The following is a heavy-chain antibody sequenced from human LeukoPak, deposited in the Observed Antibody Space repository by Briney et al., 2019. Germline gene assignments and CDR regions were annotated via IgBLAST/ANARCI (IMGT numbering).Heavy chain of an antibody. CDR1: GYTFTGYY. J-gene: IGHJ4*02. D-gene: IGHD1-14*01. Sequence: GASVKVSCKASGYTFTGYYLHWVRQAPGHGLEWMGWINPNSGGTNYAQDFQGRVTMTSDTSITTAYMELSRLRSDDTAVYYCAREGPLDASSTTSNYFDSWGQGTLVTVSS. CDR2: INPNSGGT. V-gene: IGHV1-2*02. CDR3: AREGPLDASSTTSNYFDS.